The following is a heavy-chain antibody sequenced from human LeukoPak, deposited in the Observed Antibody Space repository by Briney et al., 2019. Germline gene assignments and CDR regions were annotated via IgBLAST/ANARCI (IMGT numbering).Heavy chain of an antibody. D-gene: IGHD2-15*01. CDR1: GFTFSSYS. J-gene: IGHJ4*02. Sequence: PGGSLRLSCAASGFTFSSYSMNWVRQAPGKGLEWVSSISSSSSYIYYADSVKGRFTISRDNAKNSLYLQMNSLRAEDTAVYYCARRHCSGGSCYLDYWGQGTLVTVSS. V-gene: IGHV3-21*01. CDR3: ARRHCSGGSCYLDY. CDR2: ISSSSSYI.